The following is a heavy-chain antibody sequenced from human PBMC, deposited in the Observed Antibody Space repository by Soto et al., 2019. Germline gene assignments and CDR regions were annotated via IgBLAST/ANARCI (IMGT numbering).Heavy chain of an antibody. CDR3: AKDLRPDGRYDLDY. Sequence: EVLLLESGGGLAQPGGSLRLSCAASGVIFRTYAMNWVRQAPGKGLEWASGVVGDGSSSDYADYVRGRFTISRDNSKNTLYLQMNSVKVEDTAVYYCAKDLRPDGRYDLDYWGQGTLVTVSS. J-gene: IGHJ4*02. D-gene: IGHD1-26*01. CDR1: GVIFRTYA. CDR2: VVGDGSSS. V-gene: IGHV3-23*01.